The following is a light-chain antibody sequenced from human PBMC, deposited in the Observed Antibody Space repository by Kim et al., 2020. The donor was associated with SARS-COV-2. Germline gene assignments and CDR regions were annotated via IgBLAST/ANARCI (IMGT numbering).Light chain of an antibody. Sequence: DIQMTQSPSTLSASVGDRVTITCRASQSISRFLAWYQQKPGKAPKLLIYKASTLESGVPSRFSGSGSGTEFTLTISSLQPDDFATYYCQQYNTSPYTFGQGTKVDIK. CDR2: KAS. J-gene: IGKJ2*01. CDR3: QQYNTSPYT. CDR1: QSISRF. V-gene: IGKV1-5*03.